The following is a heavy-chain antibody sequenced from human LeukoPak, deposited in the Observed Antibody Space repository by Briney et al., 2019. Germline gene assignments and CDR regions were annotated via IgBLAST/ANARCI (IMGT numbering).Heavy chain of an antibody. V-gene: IGHV4-39*07. CDR2: INHSGST. Sequence: SETLSLTCTVSGGSISSSSYYWGWIRQPPGKGLEWIGEINHSGSTNYNPSLKSRVTISVDTSKNQFSLKLSSVTAADTAVYYCARVRYCGGDCRHLFDYWGQGTLVTVSS. J-gene: IGHJ4*02. CDR1: GGSISSSSYY. D-gene: IGHD2-21*02. CDR3: ARVRYCGGDCRHLFDY.